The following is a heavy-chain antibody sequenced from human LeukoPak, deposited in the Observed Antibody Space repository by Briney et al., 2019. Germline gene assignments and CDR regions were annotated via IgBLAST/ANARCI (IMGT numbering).Heavy chain of an antibody. D-gene: IGHD5-18*01. V-gene: IGHV4-59*01. CDR2: IYYTGST. CDR1: GGSISSYY. CDR3: ARVQSGYSYGPFDY. J-gene: IGHJ4*02. Sequence: SETLSLTCTVSGGSISSYYWSWIRQPPGKGLEWIGYIYYTGSTKYNASLKSRVTISVDTSKNQFSLKVSSVTAADTAVYYCARVQSGYSYGPFDYWGQGTLVTVSS.